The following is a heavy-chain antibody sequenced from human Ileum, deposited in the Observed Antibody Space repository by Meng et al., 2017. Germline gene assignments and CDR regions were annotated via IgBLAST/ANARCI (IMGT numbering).Heavy chain of an antibody. Sequence: QVHWQGSGHGLVKPSGTLSLTWPVSSGSITSDTYWSWVRLPPGKGLEWIGQISHSGSTFYNPSLKSRVTMSVDKSKSQFSLMLTSVTAADTAVYYCARHGGYYQGFWGQGTLVTVSS. CDR1: SGSITSDTY. CDR3: ARHGGYYQGF. CDR2: ISHSGST. D-gene: IGHD4-23*01. J-gene: IGHJ4*02. V-gene: IGHV4-4*02.